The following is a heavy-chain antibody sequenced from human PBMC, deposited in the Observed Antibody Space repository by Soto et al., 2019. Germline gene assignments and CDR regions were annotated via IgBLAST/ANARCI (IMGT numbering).Heavy chain of an antibody. CDR3: AKRVGDFWSGYSIDS. V-gene: IGHV3-23*01. CDR2: ISGSGGST. D-gene: IGHD3-3*01. J-gene: IGHJ4*02. CDR1: GFTFSSYA. Sequence: PGGSLRLSCSASGFTFSSYAMSWVRQAPGKGLEWVSAISGSGGSTYYADSVKGRFTISRDNSKNTLYLQMNSLRAEDTAVYYSAKRVGDFWSGYSIDSWGQGSLVTVSS.